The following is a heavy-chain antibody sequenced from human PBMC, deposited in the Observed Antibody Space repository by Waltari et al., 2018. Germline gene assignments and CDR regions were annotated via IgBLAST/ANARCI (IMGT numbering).Heavy chain of an antibody. CDR2: IYHSGST. CDR3: AGGGATSSGYYFDY. Sequence: QLQLQESGSGLVKPSQTLSLTCAVSGGSISSGGYSWSWIRQPPGKGLEWIGYIYHSGSTYYNPSLKSRVTISVDRSKNQFSLKLSSVTAADTAVYYCAGGGATSSGYYFDYWGQGTLVTVSS. CDR1: GGSISSGGYS. D-gene: IGHD3-22*01. J-gene: IGHJ4*02. V-gene: IGHV4-30-2*01.